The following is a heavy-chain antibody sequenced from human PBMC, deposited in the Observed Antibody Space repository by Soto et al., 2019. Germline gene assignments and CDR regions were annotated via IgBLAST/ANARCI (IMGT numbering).Heavy chain of an antibody. CDR1: GFTFSSFG. Sequence: EVQLVESGGGLIQPGGSLRLSCAASGFTFSSFGMNWVRQAPGKGLEWVSYISISSSTIYYADSVKGRFTISRDNAKNSLYLQMNSLRDEDTAVYYCARAAYCGGDCSVLHFDYWGQGTLVTVSS. CDR2: ISISSSTI. J-gene: IGHJ4*02. CDR3: ARAAYCGGDCSVLHFDY. D-gene: IGHD2-21*02. V-gene: IGHV3-48*02.